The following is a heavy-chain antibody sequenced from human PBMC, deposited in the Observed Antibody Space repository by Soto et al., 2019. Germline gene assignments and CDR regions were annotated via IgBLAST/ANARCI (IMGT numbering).Heavy chain of an antibody. CDR1: GFPFTSYG. CDR2: ISYDGSNK. CDR3: VGGQFYFDY. Sequence: QVQLVESGGGVVQPGRSLRLSCAASGFPFTSYGMHWVRDGPGKGLEWLAVISYDGSNKSYADSVKGRFTISRDNSKNTLYLQMNSLRPEDTALYYCVGGQFYFDYRGQGTLVIVSS. J-gene: IGHJ4*02. D-gene: IGHD3-10*01. V-gene: IGHV3-30*03.